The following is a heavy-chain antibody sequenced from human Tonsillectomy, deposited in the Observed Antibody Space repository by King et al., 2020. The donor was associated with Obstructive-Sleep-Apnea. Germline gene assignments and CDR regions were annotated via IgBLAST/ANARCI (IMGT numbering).Heavy chain of an antibody. CDR3: ARLPYDSYYYYGMDV. V-gene: IGHV4-59*08. CDR2: IYYSGST. Sequence: VQLQESGPGLVKPSETLSLTCTVSGGSISSYYWSWIRQPPGKGLEWIGYIYYSGSTNYNPSLKSRVTISVDTSKNQFSLKLSSVTAADTAVYYCARLPYDSYYYYGMDVWGQGTTVTVSS. J-gene: IGHJ6*02. CDR1: GGSISSYY. D-gene: IGHD3-9*01.